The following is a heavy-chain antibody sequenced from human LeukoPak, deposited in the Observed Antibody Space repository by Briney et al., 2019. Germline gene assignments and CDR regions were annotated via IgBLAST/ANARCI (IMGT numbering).Heavy chain of an antibody. CDR2: IYYSGST. CDR1: GGSISSSSYY. V-gene: IGHV4-39*07. J-gene: IGHJ3*02. CDR3: ARGSVPWIQLRYGAFDI. D-gene: IGHD5-18*01. Sequence: PSETLSLTCTVSGGSISSSSYYWGWIRQPPGKGLEWIGSIYYSGSTYHNPSLKSRVTISVDTSKNQFSLKLSSVTAADTAVYYCARGSVPWIQLRYGAFDIWSRGTMVTVSS.